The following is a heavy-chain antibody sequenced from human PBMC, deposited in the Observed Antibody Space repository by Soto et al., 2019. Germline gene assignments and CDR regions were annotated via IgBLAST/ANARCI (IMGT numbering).Heavy chain of an antibody. CDR2: INAGNGNT. CDR1: GYIFTSYT. Sequence: GAPVKGSCKASGYIFTSYTMHWVRQAPGQRPEWMGWINAGNGNTKYSQNFQGRITITRDTSASSAYMEMYNLRSEDTAVYYCARIRVDVDYWGQGTLVTVSS. J-gene: IGHJ4*02. CDR3: ARIRVDVDY. V-gene: IGHV1-3*01.